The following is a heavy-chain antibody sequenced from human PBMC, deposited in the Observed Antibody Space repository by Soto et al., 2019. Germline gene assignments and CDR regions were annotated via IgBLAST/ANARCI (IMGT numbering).Heavy chain of an antibody. CDR1: GFTFSSYA. Sequence: EVQLLESGGGLVQPGGSLRLSCAASGFTFSSYAMSWVRQAPGKGLEWVSAISGSGGSTYYADSVKGRFTISRDNSKNTLYLQMNSLRAEDTAVYYCAKGPPDYGSGSQYGMDVWGQGTTVTVSS. CDR3: AKGPPDYGSGSQYGMDV. D-gene: IGHD3-10*01. CDR2: ISGSGGST. J-gene: IGHJ6*02. V-gene: IGHV3-23*01.